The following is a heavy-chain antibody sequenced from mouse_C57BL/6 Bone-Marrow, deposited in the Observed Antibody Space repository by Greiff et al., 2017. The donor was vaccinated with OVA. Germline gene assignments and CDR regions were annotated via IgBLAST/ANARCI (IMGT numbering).Heavy chain of an antibody. V-gene: IGHV1-26*01. CDR1: GYTFTDYY. Sequence: EVQLQQSGPELVKPGASVKISCKASGYTFTDYYMNWVKQSHGKSLEWIGDINPNNGGTSYNQKFKGKATLTVAKSSSTAYMELRSLTSEDSAVYYCARLDFDVWGTGTTVTVSS. CDR2: INPNNGGT. J-gene: IGHJ1*03. CDR3: ARLDFDV.